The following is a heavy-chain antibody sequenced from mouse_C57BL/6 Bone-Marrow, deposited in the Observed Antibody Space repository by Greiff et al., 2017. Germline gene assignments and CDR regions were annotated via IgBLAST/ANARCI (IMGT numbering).Heavy chain of an antibody. V-gene: IGHV1-55*01. CDR2: IYPGSGST. Sequence: QVQLQQPGAELVKPGASVKMSCKASGYTFTSYWITWVKQRPGQGLAWIGDIYPGSGSTNYNEKFKSKATLTVDTSSSTAYMQLSSLTSEDSAVYYCARSGCYIYYAMDYWGQGTSVTVSS. CDR3: ARSGCYIYYAMDY. CDR1: GYTFTSYW. D-gene: IGHD1-1*01. J-gene: IGHJ4*01.